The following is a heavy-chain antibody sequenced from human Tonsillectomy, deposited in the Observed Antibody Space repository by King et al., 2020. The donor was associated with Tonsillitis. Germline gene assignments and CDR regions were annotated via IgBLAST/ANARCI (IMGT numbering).Heavy chain of an antibody. J-gene: IGHJ4*02. Sequence: VQLVESGGGVVQPGRSLRLSCAISGFTFRNYGMHWVRQAPGKGLEWVAVIWYDGNNKYYADSVKGRFTISRDNSQYTLYLQMNSLRAEDTAVYYCARGADSGNYAAVGYWGRGPLVTVSS. CDR2: IWYDGNNK. V-gene: IGHV3-33*08. CDR3: ARGADSGNYAAVGY. CDR1: GFTFRNYG. D-gene: IGHD1-7*01.